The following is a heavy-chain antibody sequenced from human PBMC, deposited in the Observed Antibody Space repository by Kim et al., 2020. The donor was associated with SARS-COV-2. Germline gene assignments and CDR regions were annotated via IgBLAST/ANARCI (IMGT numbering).Heavy chain of an antibody. Sequence: SETLSLTCTVSGESFSSCYWCWVCQPPGKGLEWIGEINHSGSTNYNSYPTTRIPITLATANSHVSLTLRPLTATDTAASDCARGLLGYAAASYDY. D-gene: IGHD6-25*01. V-gene: IGHV4-34*01. CDR1: GESFSSCY. CDR2: INHSGST. CDR3: ARGLLGYAAASYDY. J-gene: IGHJ4*01.